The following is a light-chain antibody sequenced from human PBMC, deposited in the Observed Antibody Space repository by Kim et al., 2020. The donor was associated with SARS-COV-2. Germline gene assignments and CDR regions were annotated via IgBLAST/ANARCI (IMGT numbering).Light chain of an antibody. CDR2: AAS. CDR1: QGIRNE. Sequence: IQMTQSPSSVSASVGDTVTITCRASQGIRNELGWYQQKPGKAPKLLIYAASSLQTGVPSRFSGSGSGTDFTLTINSLQPEDFATYYCLQANTYPWTFGGGTKVDIK. CDR3: LQANTYPWT. V-gene: IGKV1-12*01. J-gene: IGKJ4*02.